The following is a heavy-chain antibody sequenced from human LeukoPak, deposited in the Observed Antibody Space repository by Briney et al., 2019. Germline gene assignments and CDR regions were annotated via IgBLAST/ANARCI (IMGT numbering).Heavy chain of an antibody. V-gene: IGHV3-53*01. CDR2: IYSGGST. D-gene: IGHD5-18*01. CDR1: GFTVSSNY. CDR3: ARPVSGYSYGAFDY. J-gene: IGHJ4*02. Sequence: GGSLRLSCAASGFTVSSNYMSWVRQAPGKGLEWVSVIYSGGSTYYADSVKGRFTISRDNSKNTLYLQMNSLRAEDTAVYYCARPVSGYSYGAFDYWGQGTLVTVSS.